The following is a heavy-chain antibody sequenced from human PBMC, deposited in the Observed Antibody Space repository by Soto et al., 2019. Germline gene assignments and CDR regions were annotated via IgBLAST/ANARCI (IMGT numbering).Heavy chain of an antibody. D-gene: IGHD2-2*01. J-gene: IGHJ6*02. Sequence: QVQLVQSGAEVKKPGSSVKVSCKASGGTFSSYAISWVRQAPGQGLEWMGGIIPIFVTANYAQKFQGTVTITADETTSTAYMELSSLRSEDTAVYYCSSDHIVVVQAATYDHLGMDVWGQGTTVTVSS. V-gene: IGHV1-69*01. CDR3: SSDHIVVVQAATYDHLGMDV. CDR2: IIPIFVTA. CDR1: GGTFSSYA.